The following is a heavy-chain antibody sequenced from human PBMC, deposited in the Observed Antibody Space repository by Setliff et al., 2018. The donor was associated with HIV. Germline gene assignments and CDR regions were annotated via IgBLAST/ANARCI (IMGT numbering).Heavy chain of an antibody. CDR1: GGSASNSRYY. CDR3: ASFFVTTVTNQDY. CDR2: IHYNEKA. D-gene: IGHD4-17*01. J-gene: IGHJ4*02. V-gene: IGHV4-39*01. Sequence: ETLSLTCTVSGGSASNSRYYWAWIRQPPGKGLEYIGSIHYNEKAYYNPSLKSRVTISIDTSKNQFSLKLTSVTAADTAMYYCASFFVTTVTNQDYWGQGTPVTVSS.